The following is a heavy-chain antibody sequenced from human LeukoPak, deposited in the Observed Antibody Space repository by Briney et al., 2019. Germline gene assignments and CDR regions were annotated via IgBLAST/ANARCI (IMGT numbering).Heavy chain of an antibody. CDR2: IIPILGIA. V-gene: IGHV1-69*04. Sequence: SVKVSCKASGGTFSSYAISWVRQTPGQGLEWMGRIIPILGIANYAQKFQGRVTITADKSTSTAYMELSSLRSEDTAVYYCARDLSADTAMASADNFDYWGQGTLVTVSS. CDR1: GGTFSSYA. CDR3: ARDLSADTAMASADNFDY. J-gene: IGHJ4*02. D-gene: IGHD5-18*01.